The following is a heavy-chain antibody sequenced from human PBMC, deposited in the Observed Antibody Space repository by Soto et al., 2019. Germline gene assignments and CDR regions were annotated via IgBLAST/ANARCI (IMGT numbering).Heavy chain of an antibody. CDR3: TNGMAV. V-gene: IGHV3-73*02. CDR2: IRSKINNYAT. Sequence: EVQVVESGGGLVQPGGSLKLSCAASGLTFNETGIHWVRQASGKGLEWVGRIRSKINNYATGYATSVKGRFTLSRDDSRKTAFLQMNSLKTGDTAVYYCTNGMAVWGRGATVIVSS. J-gene: IGHJ6*02. CDR1: GLTFNETG.